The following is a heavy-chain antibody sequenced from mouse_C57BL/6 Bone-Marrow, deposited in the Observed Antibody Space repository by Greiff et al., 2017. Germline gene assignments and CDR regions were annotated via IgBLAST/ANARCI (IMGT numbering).Heavy chain of an antibody. Sequence: DVQLVESGGGLVKPGGSLKLSCAASGFTFSSYAMSWVRQTPEKRLEWVATISDGGSYTYYPDNVKGRFTISRDNAKNNLYLQMSHLKSEATAMYYCARDGYFDYWGQGTTLTVSS. CDR1: GFTFSSYA. J-gene: IGHJ2*01. V-gene: IGHV5-4*01. CDR3: ARDGYFDY. CDR2: ISDGGSYT.